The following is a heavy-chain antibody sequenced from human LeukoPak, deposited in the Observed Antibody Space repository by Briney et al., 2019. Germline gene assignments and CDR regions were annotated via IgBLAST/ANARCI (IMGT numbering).Heavy chain of an antibody. V-gene: IGHV3-53*01. J-gene: IGHJ4*02. CDR2: IYSGGTT. D-gene: IGHD2-15*01. Sequence: GGSLRLSCAASGFTVSSKYMTWVRQAPGKGLEWVSVIYSGGTTYYADSVKGRFTISRDNSKNTLYLQMNSLRAEDTAVYYCAKAGDIVVVVAAMPRAPFDYWGQGTLVTVSS. CDR3: AKAGDIVVVVAAMPRAPFDY. CDR1: GFTVSSKY.